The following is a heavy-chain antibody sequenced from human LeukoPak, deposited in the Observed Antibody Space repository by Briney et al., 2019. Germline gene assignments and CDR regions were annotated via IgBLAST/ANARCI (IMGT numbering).Heavy chain of an antibody. CDR3: AKERGDYDFWSGYSLDAFDI. CDR1: GFTFSSYA. V-gene: IGHV3-23*01. D-gene: IGHD3-3*01. Sequence: GGSLRLSCAASGFTFSSYAMSWVRQAPGKGLEWVSAISGSGGTTYYADSVKGRFTISRDNSKNTLYLQMHSLRAEDTAVYYCAKERGDYDFWSGYSLDAFDIWGQGTMVTVSS. CDR2: ISGSGGTT. J-gene: IGHJ3*02.